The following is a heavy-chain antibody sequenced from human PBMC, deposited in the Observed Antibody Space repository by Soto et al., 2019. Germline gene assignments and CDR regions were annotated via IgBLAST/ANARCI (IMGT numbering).Heavy chain of an antibody. D-gene: IGHD5-18*01. CDR3: ATPRYSYGLGYGMDV. Sequence: QVQLVESGGGVVQPGRSLRLSCAASGFTFSSYGMHWVRQAPGKGLEWVAVISYDGSNKYYADSVKGRFTISRDNSKNTLYLQMNSLRAEDTAVYYCATPRYSYGLGYGMDVW. V-gene: IGHV3-30*03. J-gene: IGHJ6*01. CDR1: GFTFSSYG. CDR2: ISYDGSNK.